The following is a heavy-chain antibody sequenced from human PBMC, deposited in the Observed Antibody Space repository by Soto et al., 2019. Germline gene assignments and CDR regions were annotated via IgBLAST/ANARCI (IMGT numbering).Heavy chain of an antibody. D-gene: IGHD6-13*01. V-gene: IGHV4-34*01. CDR2: INHSGST. CDR1: GGSFSGYY. Sequence: SETLSLTCAVYGGSFSGYYWSWIRQPPGRGLEWIGEINHSGSTNYNPSLKSRVTISVDTSKNQFSLKLSSVTAADTAVYYCAIGGQQLDAFDYRGQGTRITVSS. CDR3: AIGGQQLDAFDY. J-gene: IGHJ4*02.